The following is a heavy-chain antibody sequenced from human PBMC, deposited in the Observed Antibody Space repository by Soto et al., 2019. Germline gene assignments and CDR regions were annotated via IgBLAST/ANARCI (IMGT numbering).Heavy chain of an antibody. CDR2: ISSDGTNK. D-gene: IGHD6-13*01. Sequence: PGGSLRVSCAASGFTFSSYVMHWVRQAPGKGLEWVTVISSDGTNKYYADSVKGRFTISRDNSKNTLYLQVNSLRAEDTAVYYCAKLRSSTWTQYAFDIWGHGTMVTVSS. J-gene: IGHJ3*02. CDR3: AKLRSSTWTQYAFDI. V-gene: IGHV3-30*18. CDR1: GFTFSSYV.